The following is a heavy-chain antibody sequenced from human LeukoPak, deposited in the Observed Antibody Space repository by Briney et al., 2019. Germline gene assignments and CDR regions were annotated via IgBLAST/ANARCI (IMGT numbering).Heavy chain of an antibody. Sequence: PSETLSLTCTVSGYSISSGYYWGWIRQPPGKGLEWIGSIYHSGSTYYNPSLKSRVTISVDTSKNQLSLKLSSVTAADTAVYYCARREASGSGYYGFDYWGQGTLVTVSS. CDR2: IYHSGST. CDR1: GYSISSGYY. CDR3: ARREASGSGYYGFDY. V-gene: IGHV4-38-2*02. D-gene: IGHD3-3*01. J-gene: IGHJ4*02.